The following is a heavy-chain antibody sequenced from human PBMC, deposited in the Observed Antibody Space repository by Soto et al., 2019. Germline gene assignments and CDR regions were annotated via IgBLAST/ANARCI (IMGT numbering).Heavy chain of an antibody. V-gene: IGHV1-24*01. D-gene: IGHD3-22*01. CDR3: ATVKDYYDSSGYPDAFDI. Sequence: ASVKVSCKVSGYTLTELSMHWVRQAPGKGLEWMGGFDPEDGETIYAQKFRGRVTMTEDTSTDTAYMELSSLRSEDTAVYYCATVKDYYDSSGYPDAFDIWGQGTMVTVSS. CDR1: GYTLTELS. J-gene: IGHJ3*02. CDR2: FDPEDGET.